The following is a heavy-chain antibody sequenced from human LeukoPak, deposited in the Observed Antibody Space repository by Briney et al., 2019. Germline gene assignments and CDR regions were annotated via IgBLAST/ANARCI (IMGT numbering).Heavy chain of an antibody. CDR2: ISGSGGST. J-gene: IGHJ3*02. CDR1: GFTFSSYA. V-gene: IGHV3-23*01. Sequence: QSGGSLRLSCAASGFTFSSYAMHWVRQAPGKGLEWVSAISGSGGSTYYADSVKGRFTISRGNAKNSLYLQMNSLRAEDTAVYYCARSQPVDIWGQGTMVTVSS. CDR3: ARSQPVDI.